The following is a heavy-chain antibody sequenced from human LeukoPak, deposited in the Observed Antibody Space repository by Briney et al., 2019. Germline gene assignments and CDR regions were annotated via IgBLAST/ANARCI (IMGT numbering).Heavy chain of an antibody. D-gene: IGHD5-18*01. CDR3: AGMVTSPYYYMDV. V-gene: IGHV4-61*02. Sequence: SETLSLTCTVSGGSISSGSYYWSWIRQPAGKGLEWIGRIYTSASTNYNPSLKSRVTISVDTSKNQFSLKLSSVTAADTAVYYCAGMVTSPYYYMDVWGKGTTVTVSS. J-gene: IGHJ6*03. CDR1: GGSISSGSYY. CDR2: IYTSAST.